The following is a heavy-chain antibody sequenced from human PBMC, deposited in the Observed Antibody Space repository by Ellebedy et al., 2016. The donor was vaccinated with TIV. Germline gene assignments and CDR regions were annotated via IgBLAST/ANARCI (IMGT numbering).Heavy chain of an antibody. V-gene: IGHV3-7*01. CDR2: IRHDGNEI. CDR1: GFIFICYT. J-gene: IGHJ5*02. Sequence: GESLKISCAASGFIFICYTIHWVRQPPGKVLEWVAHIRHDGNEIYYVDSVQGRFTISREKAKNALFLQMDGLRVGDSAVYCVGFGVFNLWGQGAPVTVTS. CDR3: GFGVFNL. D-gene: IGHD3-3*01.